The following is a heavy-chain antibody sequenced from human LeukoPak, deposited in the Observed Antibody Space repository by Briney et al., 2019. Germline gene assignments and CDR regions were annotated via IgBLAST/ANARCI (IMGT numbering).Heavy chain of an antibody. D-gene: IGHD3-22*01. CDR2: INPNSGGT. J-gene: IGHJ4*02. V-gene: IGHV1-2*02. CDR3: ARDFDSSRSGVDY. CDR1: GYTFTGYY. Sequence: ASLKVSCKASGYTFTGYYMHWVRQAPGHGLEWMGWINPNSGGTNYAQKFQGRVTMTRDTSISTAYMELSRLRSDDTAVYYCARDFDSSRSGVDYWGQGTLVTVSS.